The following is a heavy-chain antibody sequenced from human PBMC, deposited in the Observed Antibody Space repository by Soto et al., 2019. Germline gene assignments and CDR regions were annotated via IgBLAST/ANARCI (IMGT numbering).Heavy chain of an antibody. Sequence: EVQLVESGGGLVQPGGSLRLSCAASGFTFGNNWMSWVRQAPGKGLEWVANIKRDGSEKYYVDSVKGRFAISRENAKNTLYLQMNSLRADDTAVYYCASLEWESSGYADYWGQGTPVTVSS. J-gene: IGHJ4*02. CDR2: IKRDGSEK. CDR3: ASLEWESSGYADY. V-gene: IGHV3-7*03. D-gene: IGHD3-3*01. CDR1: GFTFGNNW.